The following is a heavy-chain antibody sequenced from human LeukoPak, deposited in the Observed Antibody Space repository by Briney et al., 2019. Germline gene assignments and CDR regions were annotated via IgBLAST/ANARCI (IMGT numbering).Heavy chain of an antibody. Sequence: SETLSLTCTVSGYSISSGYYWGWSRPPPGKGLEWIGSIYHSGSTYYSQSLKSRVTISVDTSKNQFSLKLSSVTAADTAVYYCARGLYYYYYMDVWGKGTTVTVSS. J-gene: IGHJ6*03. CDR2: IYHSGST. CDR3: ARGLYYYYYMDV. D-gene: IGHD3-22*01. V-gene: IGHV4-38-2*02. CDR1: GYSISSGYY.